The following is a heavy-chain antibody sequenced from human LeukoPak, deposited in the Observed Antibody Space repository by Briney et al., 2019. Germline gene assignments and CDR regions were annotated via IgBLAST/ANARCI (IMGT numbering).Heavy chain of an antibody. CDR2: ISGSGGIT. J-gene: IGHJ4*02. Sequence: PGGSLRLSCAASGFTFSSCAMNWVRQAPGKGLDWVSGISGSGGITHYADSVRGRFTISRDNSKNTLYLQMNSLRAEDTAVYYCAKDPTDFDSSGQTYFDYWGQGSLVTVSS. CDR3: AKDPTDFDSSGQTYFDY. V-gene: IGHV3-23*01. D-gene: IGHD3-22*01. CDR1: GFTFSSCA.